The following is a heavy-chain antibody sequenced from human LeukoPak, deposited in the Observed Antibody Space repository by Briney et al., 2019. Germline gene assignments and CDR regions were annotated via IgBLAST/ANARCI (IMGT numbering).Heavy chain of an antibody. CDR2: IYPGDSDT. Sequence: GESLKISCKGSGYSFTNYWIGWVRQMPGQGPEWMGIIYPGDSDTRYSPSFQGQVTMSADKSISTAYLQWSSLKASDTAMYYCARQTRYCGGDCNSFDYWGQGTLVTVSP. V-gene: IGHV5-51*01. D-gene: IGHD2-21*02. J-gene: IGHJ4*02. CDR1: GYSFTNYW. CDR3: ARQTRYCGGDCNSFDY.